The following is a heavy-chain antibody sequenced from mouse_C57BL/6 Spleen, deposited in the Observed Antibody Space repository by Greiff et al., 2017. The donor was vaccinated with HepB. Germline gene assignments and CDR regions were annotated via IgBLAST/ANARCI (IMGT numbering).Heavy chain of an antibody. CDR1: GYTFTSYW. J-gene: IGHJ4*01. Sequence: QVQLQQSGAELVMPGASVKLSCKASGYTFTSYWMHWVKQRPGQGLEWIGEIDPSDSYTNYNQKFKDKSTLTVDKSSSTAYMQLSSLTSEDSAVYYCARYDGYLLAMDYWGQGTSVTVSS. D-gene: IGHD2-2*01. CDR3: ARYDGYLLAMDY. CDR2: IDPSDSYT. V-gene: IGHV1-69*01.